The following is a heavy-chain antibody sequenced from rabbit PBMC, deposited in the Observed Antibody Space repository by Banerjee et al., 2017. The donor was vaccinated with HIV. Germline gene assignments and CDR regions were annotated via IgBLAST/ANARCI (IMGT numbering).Heavy chain of an antibody. CDR1: GFDFSSNA. J-gene: IGHJ3*01. CDR3: CRAPYDDYGDYITRLDL. CDR2: IYTGDGST. V-gene: IGHV1S45*01. Sequence: QEQLVEYGGDLVQPEGSLTLTCTASGFDFSSNAMCWVRQAPGKGLEWIACIYTGDGSTYYASWAKGRFTISKTSSTTVTLQMTSLTAADTATYFCCRAPYDDYGDYITRLDLWGPGTLVTVS. D-gene: IGHD2-1*01.